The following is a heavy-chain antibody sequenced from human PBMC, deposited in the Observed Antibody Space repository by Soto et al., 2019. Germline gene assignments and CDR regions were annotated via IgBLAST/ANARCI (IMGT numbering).Heavy chain of an antibody. D-gene: IGHD5-12*01. Sequence: QLQLQESGSGLVKPSQTLSLTCAVSGGSISSGGYSWSWIRQPPGKGLEWIGYIYHSGSTYYNPFLNSRVTISVDRSKNQFSLKRSSVTAADTAVYYCARGTRYSIWDQGTLVTVSS. V-gene: IGHV4-30-2*01. CDR3: ARGTRYSI. CDR2: IYHSGST. J-gene: IGHJ4*02. CDR1: GGSISSGGYS.